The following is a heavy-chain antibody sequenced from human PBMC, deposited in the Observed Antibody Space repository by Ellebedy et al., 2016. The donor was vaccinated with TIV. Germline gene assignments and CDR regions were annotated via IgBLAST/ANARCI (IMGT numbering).Heavy chain of an antibody. CDR3: AKDRVSGNGVFDPFDA. CDR1: GFTFSSYA. D-gene: IGHD2-8*01. J-gene: IGHJ3*01. V-gene: IGHV3-23*01. Sequence: GGSLRLXXAASGFTFSSYAMSWVRQAPGKGLEWVSAISGSGGSTYYADSVKGRFTISRDNSKSTLYLQMNSLRAEDTAVYYCAKDRVSGNGVFDPFDAWGQGTWVTVSS. CDR2: ISGSGGST.